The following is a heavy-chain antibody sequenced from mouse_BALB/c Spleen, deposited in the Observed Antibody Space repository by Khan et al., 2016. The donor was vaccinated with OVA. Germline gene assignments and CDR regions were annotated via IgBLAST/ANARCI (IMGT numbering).Heavy chain of an antibody. Sequence: EVELVESGGGLVQPGGSRKLSCAASGFTFSGFGMHWVRQAPEKGLEWVAYISSGSSTIYYTDTVKGRFTISSDNPKNTLFLQMTSLRSEDTAMYYCARSDYYVVAYWGQGTLVTVSA. CDR3: ARSDYYVVAY. V-gene: IGHV5-17*02. J-gene: IGHJ3*01. CDR1: GFTFSGFG. CDR2: ISSGSSTI. D-gene: IGHD1-1*01.